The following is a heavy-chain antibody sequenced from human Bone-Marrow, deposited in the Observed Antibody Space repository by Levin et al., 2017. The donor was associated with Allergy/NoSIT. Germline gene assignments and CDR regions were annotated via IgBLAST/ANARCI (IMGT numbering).Heavy chain of an antibody. CDR3: ARFYTSGWYWFDP. CDR2: SDHTGNT. Sequence: RSQTLSLTCSVSGDSISSVYLSWIRQSPGKGLEWIGYSDHTGNTNSNPSLKSRVTMSADTSKNQFSLRLHSVTAADTAVYYCARFYTSGWYWFDPWGQGTLVTVSS. J-gene: IGHJ5*02. D-gene: IGHD3-22*01. CDR1: GDSISSVY. V-gene: IGHV4-59*01.